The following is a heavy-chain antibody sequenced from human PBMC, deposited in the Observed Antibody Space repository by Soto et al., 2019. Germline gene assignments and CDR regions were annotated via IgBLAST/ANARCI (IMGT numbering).Heavy chain of an antibody. D-gene: IGHD1-1*01. V-gene: IGHV4-31*03. CDR1: GGSISTVGHY. J-gene: IGHJ4*02. Sequence: LSLTCSVSGGSISTVGHYWTWIRQPPGKGLEWIGSIYHTGSTYYSKSLRSRLTMSVDTSKSQFSLRLSSVTAADTAVYYCARATGTLRSRNCDYWGQGSLVTSPQ. CDR3: ARATGTLRSRNCDY. CDR2: IYHTGST.